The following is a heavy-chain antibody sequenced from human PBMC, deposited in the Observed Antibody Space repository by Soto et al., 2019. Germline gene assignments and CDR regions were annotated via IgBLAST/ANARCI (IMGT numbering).Heavy chain of an antibody. Sequence: VESLKISCKGSGYNLAGYWIAWVRQIPWKGLELMGIIYPSDSYTRYRPSFQGQVTISADKSISSAYLQWSSLRASDTAMYYCARGGVSTRTVDYWGQRTRVTVSS. CDR1: GYNLAGYW. V-gene: IGHV5-51*01. CDR3: ARGGVSTRTVDY. CDR2: IYPSDSYT. D-gene: IGHD3-3*01. J-gene: IGHJ4*02.